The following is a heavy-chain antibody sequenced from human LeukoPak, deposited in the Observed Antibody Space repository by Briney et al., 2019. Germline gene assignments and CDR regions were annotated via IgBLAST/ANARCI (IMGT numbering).Heavy chain of an antibody. CDR2: TKQDGSEK. V-gene: IGHV3-7*05. D-gene: IGHD3-3*01. CDR1: GFTFSNYW. Sequence: PGGSLRLSCAASGFTFSNYWMSWVRQAPGKGLEWVANTKQDGSEKYYVDSVKGRFTISRDNAKNSLYLHMNSLRAEDTAVYYCARDGAAGLRFNWFDPWGQGTLVTVSS. CDR3: ARDGAAGLRFNWFDP. J-gene: IGHJ5*02.